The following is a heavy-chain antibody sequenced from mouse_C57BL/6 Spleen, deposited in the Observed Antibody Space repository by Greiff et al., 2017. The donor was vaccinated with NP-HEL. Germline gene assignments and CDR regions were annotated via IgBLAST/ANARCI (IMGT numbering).Heavy chain of an antibody. CDR3: ARGTYYSNYWYFDV. CDR1: GYTFTSYW. CDR2: INPSNGGP. Sequence: QVQLQQPGTELVKPGASVKLSCKASGYTFTSYWMHWVKQRPGQGLEWIGNINPSNGGPNYNEKFKRKAPLTVDNSSSTAYMQLSSLTSEDSAVYYCARGTYYSNYWYFDVWGTGTTVTVSS. V-gene: IGHV1-53*01. D-gene: IGHD2-5*01. J-gene: IGHJ1*03.